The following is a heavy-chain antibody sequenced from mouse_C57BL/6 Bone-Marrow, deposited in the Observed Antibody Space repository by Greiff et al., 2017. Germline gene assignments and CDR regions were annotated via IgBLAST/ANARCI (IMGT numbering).Heavy chain of an antibody. V-gene: IGHV1-26*01. D-gene: IGHD1-1*01. J-gene: IGHJ2*01. Sequence: EVQLQQSGPELVKPGASVKISCKASGYTFTDYYMNWVKQSHGKSLEWIGDINPNNGGTSYNQKFKGKATLTVDKSSSTAYMELRSLTSEDSAVYYCARRIYYYGSNYFDYWGQGTTLTVSS. CDR2: INPNNGGT. CDR1: GYTFTDYY. CDR3: ARRIYYYGSNYFDY.